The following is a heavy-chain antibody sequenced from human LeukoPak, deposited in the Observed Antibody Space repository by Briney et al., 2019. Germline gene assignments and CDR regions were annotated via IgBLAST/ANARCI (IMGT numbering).Heavy chain of an antibody. D-gene: IGHD5-18*01. CDR3: ARDLSGVTGYTFGRGIDY. J-gene: IGHJ4*02. V-gene: IGHV3-7*01. Sequence: GGSLRLSCAASGLTFSSYCMSWVRHAPGKGLEWVANIKKEGREKYSVDSVKGRFTISRDNDKKSLYLQMNSLRAEDMAVYYCARDLSGVTGYTFGRGIDYWGQGTLVTVSS. CDR1: GLTFSSYC. CDR2: IKKEGREK.